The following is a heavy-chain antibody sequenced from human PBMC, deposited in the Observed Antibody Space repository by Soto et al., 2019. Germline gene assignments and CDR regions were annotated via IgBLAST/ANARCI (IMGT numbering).Heavy chain of an antibody. CDR3: ARVKKGIAAAENWFDP. D-gene: IGHD6-13*01. CDR1: GGSISSGGYY. Sequence: QVQLQESGPGLVKPSQTLSLTCTVSGGSISSGGYYWSWIRQHPGKGLEWIGYIYCSGSTYYNPSLKSRVTISIDTSKNQFSLKLSSVTVADTAVYFCARVKKGIAAAENWFDPWGPGTLVTVSS. J-gene: IGHJ5*02. V-gene: IGHV4-31*03. CDR2: IYCSGST.